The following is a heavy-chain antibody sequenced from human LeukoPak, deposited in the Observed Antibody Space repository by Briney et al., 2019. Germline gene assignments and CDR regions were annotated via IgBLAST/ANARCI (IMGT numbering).Heavy chain of an antibody. D-gene: IGHD2-2*01. J-gene: IGHJ6*03. CDR1: GFTFSSYA. CDR3: AKEGYCSSTSCYEGDLYYYYYYMDV. Sequence: PGGSLRLSCAASGFTFSSYAMHWVRQAPGKGLEWVAVISYDGSNKYYADSVKGRFTISRDNSKNTLYLQMNSLRAEDTAVYYCAKEGYCSSTSCYEGDLYYYYYYMDVWGKGTTVTVSS. V-gene: IGHV3-30*04. CDR2: ISYDGSNK.